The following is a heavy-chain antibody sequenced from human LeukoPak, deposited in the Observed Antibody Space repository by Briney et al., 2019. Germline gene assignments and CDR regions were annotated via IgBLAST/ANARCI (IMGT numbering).Heavy chain of an antibody. CDR3: ARDYKYAFDN. Sequence: GGSLRLSCAASGFTFSDYSMNRVRQAPGKGLEWISYIGIDSGNTNYADSVKGRFTISGDKAKNSLYLQMDSLRVEDTAVYYCARDYKYAFDNWGQGTLVTVSS. CDR1: GFTFSDYS. CDR2: IGIDSGNT. J-gene: IGHJ4*02. V-gene: IGHV3-48*01. D-gene: IGHD5-24*01.